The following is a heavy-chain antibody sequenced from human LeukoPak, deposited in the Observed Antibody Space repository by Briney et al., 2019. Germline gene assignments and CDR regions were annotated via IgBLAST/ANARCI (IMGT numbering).Heavy chain of an antibody. V-gene: IGHV5-51*01. D-gene: IGHD1-26*01. Sequence: YWSWIRQHPGKGLEWMGIIYPGDSDTRYSPSFQGQVTISADKSISTAYLQWSSLKASDTAMYYCARHSLGVGATYYWGQETLVTVSS. CDR1: YW. J-gene: IGHJ4*02. CDR2: IYPGDSDT. CDR3: ARHSLGVGATYY.